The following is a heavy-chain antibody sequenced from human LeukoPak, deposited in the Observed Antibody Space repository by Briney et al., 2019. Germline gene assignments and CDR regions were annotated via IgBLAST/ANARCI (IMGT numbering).Heavy chain of an antibody. D-gene: IGHD2-15*01. CDR1: GFTFSSYG. V-gene: IGHV3-30*03. J-gene: IGHJ4*02. CDR2: ISYDGSNK. CDR3: ARDGPKGCYDY. Sequence: GGSLRLSCAASGFTFSSYGMHWVRQAPGKGLEWVAVISYDGSNKYYADSVKGRFTISRDNSKNTLYLQMNSLRAEDTAVYYCARDGPKGCYDYWGQGTLVTVSS.